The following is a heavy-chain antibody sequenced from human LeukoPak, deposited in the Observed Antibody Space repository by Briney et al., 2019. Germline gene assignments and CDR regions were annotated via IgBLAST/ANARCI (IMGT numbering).Heavy chain of an antibody. CDR2: IILIFGTA. CDR1: GGTFSSYA. Sequence: SVKVSCTASGGTFSSYAISWVRQAPGQGLEWMGGIILIFGTANYAQKFQGRVTITADKSTSTAYMELSSLRSEDTAVYYCARDQWLEENTNWFDPWGQGTLVTVSS. CDR3: ARDQWLEENTNWFDP. V-gene: IGHV1-69*06. J-gene: IGHJ5*02. D-gene: IGHD6-19*01.